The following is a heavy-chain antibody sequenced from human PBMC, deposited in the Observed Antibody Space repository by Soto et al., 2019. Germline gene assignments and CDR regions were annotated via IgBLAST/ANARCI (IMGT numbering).Heavy chain of an antibody. Sequence: GGSLRLSCAASGFTFSRYWMNWVRQAPGKGLEWVANIKQDGTEKNYVDSVKGRFTISRDNARNSLYLQMDSLRAEDTAVYFCARGDTPMITGMDSFDIWGQGTMVTVSS. J-gene: IGHJ3*02. CDR2: IKQDGTEK. D-gene: IGHD5-18*01. V-gene: IGHV3-7*01. CDR1: GFTFSRYW. CDR3: ARGDTPMITGMDSFDI.